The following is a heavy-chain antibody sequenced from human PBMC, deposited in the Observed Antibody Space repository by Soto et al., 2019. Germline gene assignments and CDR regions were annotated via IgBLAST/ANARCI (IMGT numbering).Heavy chain of an antibody. CDR2: IYYSGST. CDR1: GGSISSGGYY. CDR3: ARREPPGIAVAGHWGLHYYMDV. Sequence: SETLSLTCTVSGGSISSGGYYWSWIRQHPGKGLEWIGYIYYSGSTYYNPSLKSRVTISVDTSKNQFSLKLSSVTAADTALYYCARREPPGIAVAGHWGLHYYMDVWGKGTTVTVSS. D-gene: IGHD6-19*01. J-gene: IGHJ6*03. V-gene: IGHV4-31*03.